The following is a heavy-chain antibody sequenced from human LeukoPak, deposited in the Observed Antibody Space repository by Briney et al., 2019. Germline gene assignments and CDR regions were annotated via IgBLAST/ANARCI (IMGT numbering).Heavy chain of an antibody. Sequence: GGSLRLSCAASGFTFSSYAMSWVRQAPGKGLEWVSSITSSSNCIYYADSVKGRFTISRDNAENSLYLQMDSLRAEDTAVYYCARSYGSGSYYYDYWGQGTLVTVSS. CDR3: ARSYGSGSYYYDY. CDR1: GFTFSSYA. J-gene: IGHJ4*02. D-gene: IGHD3-10*01. CDR2: ITSSSNCI. V-gene: IGHV3-21*01.